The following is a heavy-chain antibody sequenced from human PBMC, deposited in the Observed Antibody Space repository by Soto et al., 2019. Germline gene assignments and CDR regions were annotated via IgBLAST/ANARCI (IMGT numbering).Heavy chain of an antibody. Sequence: SETLSLTCTVSGGSISNYYWSCIRQPPGRGLEWIGHIFYSGSTNYNPALKSRVTISVDTSKSQFSLKLSSVTAADTAVYYCAKDSGYNYGYFRWFDPWGQGTPVT. CDR1: GGSISNYY. D-gene: IGHD5-18*01. CDR3: AKDSGYNYGYFRWFDP. CDR2: IFYSGST. V-gene: IGHV4-59*01. J-gene: IGHJ5*02.